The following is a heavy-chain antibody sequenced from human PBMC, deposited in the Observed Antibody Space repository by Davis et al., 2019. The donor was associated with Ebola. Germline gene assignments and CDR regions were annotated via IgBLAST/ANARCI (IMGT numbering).Heavy chain of an antibody. CDR1: GYSFTSFW. Sequence: GESLKISCKASGYSFTSFWIGWVRQPPGQGLEWMGAILPGDSDTRYSPSFQGQVTISADKSITTAYLHWNSLKASDTAMYYCARHGMTTVVAYGMDVWGQGTTVTVSS. CDR2: ILPGDSDT. D-gene: IGHD4-23*01. CDR3: ARHGMTTVVAYGMDV. V-gene: IGHV5-51*01. J-gene: IGHJ6*02.